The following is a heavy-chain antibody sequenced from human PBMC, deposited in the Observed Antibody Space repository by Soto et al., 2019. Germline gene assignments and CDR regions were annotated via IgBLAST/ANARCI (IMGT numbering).Heavy chain of an antibody. CDR1: GFGFTNSW. J-gene: IGHJ4*02. Sequence: EVQVVESGGGLVKPGGSLRLSCAAAGFGFTNSWMNWVRQAPGKGLEWVGRIKSKNDGGTPDYAAPVQGRFTISRDDSKTTIYLQMNSLKPEDTAVYYCTSAGQYCTSTTCKAYWGQGTPVTVSS. CDR2: IKSKNDGGTP. CDR3: TSAGQYCTSTTCKAY. D-gene: IGHD2-2*01. V-gene: IGHV3-15*07.